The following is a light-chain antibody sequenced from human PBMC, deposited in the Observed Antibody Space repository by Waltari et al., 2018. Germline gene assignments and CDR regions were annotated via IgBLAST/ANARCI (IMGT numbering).Light chain of an antibody. J-gene: IGKJ1*01. CDR1: QSLGSY. V-gene: IGKV3-11*01. CDR3: QQRTSWPPWT. CDR2: DAS. Sequence: EIVLTQSPATLSLSPGERATLSCRASQSLGSYVAWYQQKPGKAPRLLILDASSRAAGTPVRFSGSRSGTDVTVSISSLEPEDFAVYYWQQRTSWPPWTFGQGSKVE.